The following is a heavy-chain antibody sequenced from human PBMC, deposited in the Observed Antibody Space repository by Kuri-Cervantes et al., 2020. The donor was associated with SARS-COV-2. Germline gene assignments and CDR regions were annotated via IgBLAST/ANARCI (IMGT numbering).Heavy chain of an antibody. CDR1: GASLTGSH. Sequence: SETLSLTCAVYGASLTGSHWSWIRQSPGKGLEWIGEINHSGGTHYNPSLKSRVALSIDTSKNQFSLKLRSLTAADTAVYYCARESTYTFDIWGQGTLVTVSS. D-gene: IGHD2-2*02. J-gene: IGHJ3*02. V-gene: IGHV4-34*01. CDR2: INHSGGT. CDR3: ARESTYTFDI.